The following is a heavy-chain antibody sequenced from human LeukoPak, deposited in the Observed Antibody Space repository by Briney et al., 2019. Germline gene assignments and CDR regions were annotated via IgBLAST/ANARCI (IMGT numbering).Heavy chain of an antibody. V-gene: IGHV4-61*02. D-gene: IGHD6-6*01. CDR2: IYTSEST. J-gene: IGHJ2*01. CDR3: ARFSSSSGPEYWYFDL. CDR1: GGSISSGNYY. Sequence: SETLSLTCTVSGGSISSGNYYWNWIRQPAGKGLEWIGRIYTSESTKYNPSLRSRVPLSLDTDKNQFSLVMDSVTAADTAMYYAARFSSSSGPEYWYFDLWGRGTLVTVSS.